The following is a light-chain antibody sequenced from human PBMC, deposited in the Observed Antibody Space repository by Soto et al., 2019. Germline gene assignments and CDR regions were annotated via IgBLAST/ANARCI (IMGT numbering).Light chain of an antibody. CDR3: SSYRSSSLYV. J-gene: IGLJ1*01. CDR1: SSDVGGYNY. CDR2: DVS. V-gene: IGLV2-14*01. Sequence: QSALTQPASVSGSPGQSITISCTGTSSDVGGYNYVSWYQQHPGKAPKHMIYDVSNRPSGVSNRFSGSKSGNTASLTISGLQAEDEADYYCSSYRSSSLYVFGTGTKVTVL.